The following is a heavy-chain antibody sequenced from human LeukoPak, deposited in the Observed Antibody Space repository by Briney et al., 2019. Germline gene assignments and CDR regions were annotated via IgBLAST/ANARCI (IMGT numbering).Heavy chain of an antibody. CDR3: ARGRGPDRGGYLYYFDY. V-gene: IGHV3-53*01. Sequence: GGSLRLSCAASGFTVSSNYMSWVRQAPGKGLEWVSVIYSGGSTYYADSVKGRFTISRDNSKNSLYLQMNSLRAEDTAVYYCARGRGPDRGGYLYYFDYWGQGTLVTVSS. J-gene: IGHJ4*02. D-gene: IGHD5-12*01. CDR1: GFTVSSNY. CDR2: IYSGGST.